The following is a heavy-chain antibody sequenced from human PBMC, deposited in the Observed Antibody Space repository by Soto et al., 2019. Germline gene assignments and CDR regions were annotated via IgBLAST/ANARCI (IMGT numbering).Heavy chain of an antibody. D-gene: IGHD3-3*01. CDR1: GGSISSYY. CDR3: ARGLRFEGDVWFDP. CDR2: IYYSGST. J-gene: IGHJ5*02. V-gene: IGHV4-59*01. Sequence: SDTLSLHCTVSGGSISSYYWSWIRQPPGKGLEWIGYIYYSGSTNYNPSLKSRVTISVDTSKNQFSLKLSSVAAADTAVYYCARGLRFEGDVWFDPWGQGTLVTVSS.